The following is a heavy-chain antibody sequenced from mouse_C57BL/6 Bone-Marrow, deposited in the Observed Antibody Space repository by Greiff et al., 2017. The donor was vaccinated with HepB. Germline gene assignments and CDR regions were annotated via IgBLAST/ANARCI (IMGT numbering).Heavy chain of an antibody. J-gene: IGHJ2*01. Sequence: VQLQQPGAELVMPGASVKLSCKASGYTFTSYWMHWVKHRPGQGLEWIGEIDPSDSYTNYNQKFKGKSTLTVDKSSSTAYMQLSSLTSADSAVYYCARGEIWGYSHYAFDYWGQGTTLTVSS. CDR2: IDPSDSYT. D-gene: IGHD2-5*01. V-gene: IGHV1-69*01. CDR3: ARGEIWGYSHYAFDY. CDR1: GYTFTSYW.